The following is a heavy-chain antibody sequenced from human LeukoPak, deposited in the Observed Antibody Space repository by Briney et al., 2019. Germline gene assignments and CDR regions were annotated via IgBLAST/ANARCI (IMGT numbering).Heavy chain of an antibody. V-gene: IGHV4-4*02. CDR2: MYLSGTT. J-gene: IGHJ4*02. D-gene: IGHD3-22*01. Sequence: SGTLSLTCTVSGDSINSLDLWSWVRQPPGKGLEWIGEMYLSGTTHSNPSVKSRVTISIDKSKNQFFLNLSSVTAADTAVYYCAGLVGRYSSGLYYYYFDYWGQGTLVTVS. CDR3: AGLVGRYSSGLYYYYFDY. CDR1: GDSINSLDL.